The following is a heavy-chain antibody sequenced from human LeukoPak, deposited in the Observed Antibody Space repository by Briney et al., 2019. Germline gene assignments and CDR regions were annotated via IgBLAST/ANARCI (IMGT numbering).Heavy chain of an antibody. V-gene: IGHV3-23*01. CDR2: ISGSGGST. CDR1: GFTFSSYA. J-gene: IGHJ5*02. D-gene: IGHD3-3*01. Sequence: PGGSLRLSCAASGFTFSSYAMSWVRQAPGKGREWVSAISGSGGSTYYADSVKGRFTISRDNSKNTLYLQMNSLRAEDTAVYYCAKDTFWSGSNWFDPWGQGTLVTVSS. CDR3: AKDTFWSGSNWFDP.